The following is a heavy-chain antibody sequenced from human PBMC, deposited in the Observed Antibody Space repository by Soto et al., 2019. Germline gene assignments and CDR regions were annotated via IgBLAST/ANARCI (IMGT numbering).Heavy chain of an antibody. D-gene: IGHD3-22*01. CDR3: ARRGYYYDSSGSGPHDAFDI. CDR1: GYTFTSYY. CDR2: INPSGGST. Sequence: ASVKVSCKASGYTFTSYYMHWVRQAPGQGLEWMGIINPSGGSTSYAQKFQGRVTMTRDTSTSTVYMELSSLRSEDTAVYYCARRGYYYDSSGSGPHDAFDIWGQGTMVTVSS. J-gene: IGHJ3*02. V-gene: IGHV1-46*03.